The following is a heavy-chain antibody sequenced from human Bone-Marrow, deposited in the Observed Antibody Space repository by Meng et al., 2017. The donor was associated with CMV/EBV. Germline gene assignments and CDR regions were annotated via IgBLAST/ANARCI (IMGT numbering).Heavy chain of an antibody. Sequence: GESLKISCAASGFTFRSHIMNWVRQAPGKGLEWVSSISGDSTYIYYADSVKGRFTISRDNAKNSLFLQVNSLRADDTAVYYCARVDSSGSYTFDYWGQRIPVTVSS. D-gene: IGHD3-3*01. CDR3: ARVDSSGSYTFDY. J-gene: IGHJ4*02. CDR1: GFTFRSHI. CDR2: ISGDSTYI. V-gene: IGHV3-21*01.